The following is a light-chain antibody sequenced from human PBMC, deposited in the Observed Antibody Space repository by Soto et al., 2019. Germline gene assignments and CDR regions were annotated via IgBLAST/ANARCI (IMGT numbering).Light chain of an antibody. CDR1: QSINNW. J-gene: IGKJ5*01. CDR2: GAS. CDR3: HQYGTSEII. Sequence: DIQMTQSPSTLSASVGDRATITCRASQSINNWVAWYQQKPGKPPKLLIYGASSLESGVPSRFSGSGSGTEFTLTISSLQPDDCATYYCHQYGTSEIIFGQGTRLEIK. V-gene: IGKV1-5*01.